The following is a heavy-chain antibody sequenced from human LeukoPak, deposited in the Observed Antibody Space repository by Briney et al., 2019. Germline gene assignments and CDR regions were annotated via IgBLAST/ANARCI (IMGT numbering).Heavy chain of an antibody. J-gene: IGHJ6*02. CDR3: ARGGGIVVVVAAVLVGNYYGMDV. Sequence: ASVKVSCKASGYTFTGYYMHWVRQAPGQGLEWMGWINPNSGGTNYAQKFQGWVTMTRDTSISTAYMELSRLRSDDTAVYYCARGGGIVVVVAAVLVGNYYGMDVWGQGTTVTVSS. V-gene: IGHV1-2*04. CDR2: INPNSGGT. D-gene: IGHD2-15*01. CDR1: GYTFTGYY.